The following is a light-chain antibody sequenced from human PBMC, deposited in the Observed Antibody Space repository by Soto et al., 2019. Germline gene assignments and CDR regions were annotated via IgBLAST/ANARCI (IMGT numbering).Light chain of an antibody. CDR1: QSVSSN. J-gene: IGKJ5*01. V-gene: IGKV3-15*01. CDR2: GAS. Sequence: EIVMTQSPATLSVSPGERATFSCRASQSVSSNLAWYQQKPGQAPRLLIYGASTRATGIPARFSGSGSGTEFTLTISSLQSEDFAVYYCQQYNNWPLTFGQGTRLEIK. CDR3: QQYNNWPLT.